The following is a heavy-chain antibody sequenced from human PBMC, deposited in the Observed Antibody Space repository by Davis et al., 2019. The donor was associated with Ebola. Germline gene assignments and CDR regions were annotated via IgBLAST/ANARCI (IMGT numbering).Heavy chain of an antibody. CDR1: GGSVNTGSYY. V-gene: IGHV4-39*01. Sequence: MPSETLSLTCSVSGGSVNTGSYYWGWIRQPPGKGLEWIGSIYYNGFTYYKPSLKSRVTISVDTSKNQFSVKLNSVTTADTAMYYCARLGGPATNFDTWGQGTLVTVPS. CDR3: ARLGGPATNFDT. CDR2: IYYNGFT. J-gene: IGHJ4*02. D-gene: IGHD3-16*01.